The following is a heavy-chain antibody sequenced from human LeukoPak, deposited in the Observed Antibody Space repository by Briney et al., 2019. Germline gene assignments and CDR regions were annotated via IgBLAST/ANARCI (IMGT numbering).Heavy chain of an antibody. CDR3: ARGCGTSCYDFDY. CDR2: ISSSSSYI. V-gene: IGHV3-21*01. D-gene: IGHD2-2*01. CDR1: GFTFSSYS. Sequence: GGSLRLSCAASGFTFSSYSMNWVRQAPGKGLEWVSSISSSSSYIYYADSVKGRFTISRDNAKNSLYLQMNSLRAEDTAVYYCARGCGTSCYDFDYWGQGTLVTVSS. J-gene: IGHJ4*02.